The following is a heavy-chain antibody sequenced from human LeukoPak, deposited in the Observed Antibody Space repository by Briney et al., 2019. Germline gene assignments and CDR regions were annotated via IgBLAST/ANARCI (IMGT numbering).Heavy chain of an antibody. CDR2: INHSGST. D-gene: IGHD6-13*01. V-gene: IGHV4-34*01. CDR1: GGSFSGYY. CDR3: ARDRTSKGSSWYYFDY. J-gene: IGHJ4*02. Sequence: SETLSLTCAVYGGSFSGYYWSWIRQPPGKGLEWIGEINHSGSTNYNPSLKSRVTISVDKSKNQFSLKLSSVTAADTAVYYCARDRTSKGSSWYYFDYWGQGTLVTVSS.